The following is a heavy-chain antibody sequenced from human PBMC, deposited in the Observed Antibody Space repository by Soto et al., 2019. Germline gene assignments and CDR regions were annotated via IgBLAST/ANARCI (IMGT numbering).Heavy chain of an antibody. Sequence: ASVKVSCKASGGTFSSYAISWVRQAPGQGLEWMGWINPNSGGTNYAQKFQGWVTMTRDTSISTAYMELSRLRSDDTAVYYCASDQALGYCSSTSCYSGMDVWGQGTRVTVSS. CDR3: ASDQALGYCSSTSCYSGMDV. J-gene: IGHJ6*02. CDR2: INPNSGGT. CDR1: GGTFSSYA. V-gene: IGHV1-2*04. D-gene: IGHD2-2*03.